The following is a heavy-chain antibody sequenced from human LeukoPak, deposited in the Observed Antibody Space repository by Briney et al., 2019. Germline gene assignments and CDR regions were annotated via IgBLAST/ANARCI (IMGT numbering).Heavy chain of an antibody. CDR1: GFTFSSYS. D-gene: IGHD3-16*02. J-gene: IGHJ4*02. V-gene: IGHV3-23*01. CDR3: AKDRYYDYVWGSYRPGPFDY. CDR2: ISGSGGST. Sequence: GGSLRLSCAASGFTFSSYSMNWVRQAPGKGLEWVSAISGSGGSTYYADSVKGRFTISRDNSKNTLYLQMNSLRAEDTAVYYCAKDRYYDYVWGSYRPGPFDYWGQGTLVTVSS.